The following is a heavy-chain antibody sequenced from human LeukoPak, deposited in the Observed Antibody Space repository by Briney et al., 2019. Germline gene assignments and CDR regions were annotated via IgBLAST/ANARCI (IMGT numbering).Heavy chain of an antibody. CDR1: GGSISSSSYY. Sequence: PSETLSLTCTVSGGSISSSSYYWGWIRQPPGKGLEWIGSIHDSGSTYYNPSLKSRVTISVDTSKNQFSLKLSSVTAADTAVYYCASTQWLNAFDIWGQGTVVTVSS. CDR3: ASTQWLNAFDI. D-gene: IGHD6-19*01. CDR2: IHDSGST. V-gene: IGHV4-39*01. J-gene: IGHJ3*02.